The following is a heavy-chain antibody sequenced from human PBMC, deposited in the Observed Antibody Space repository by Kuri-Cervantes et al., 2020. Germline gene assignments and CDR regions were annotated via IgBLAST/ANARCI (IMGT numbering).Heavy chain of an antibody. CDR3: ARAIVGATGAFDI. CDR2: ISTSGGST. D-gene: IGHD1-26*01. CDR1: GFTFSSYA. Sequence: GGSLRLSCAASGFTFSSYAMSWVRQAPGKGLEWVSSISTSGGSTYYADSVKGRFTLSRDNSNNTLYLQMNSLRAEDTAVYYCARAIVGATGAFDIWGQGTMVTVSS. J-gene: IGHJ3*02. V-gene: IGHV3-23*01.